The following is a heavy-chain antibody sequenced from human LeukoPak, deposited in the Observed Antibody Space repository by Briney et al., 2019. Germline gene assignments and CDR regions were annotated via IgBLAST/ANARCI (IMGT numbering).Heavy chain of an antibody. CDR1: GFTVSSNY. V-gene: IGHV3-66*01. CDR2: IYSGGST. Sequence: GGSLRLSCAASGFTVSSNYMSWVRQAPGKGLEWVSVIYSGGSTYYADSVKGRFTISRDNSKNTLYLQMNSLRAEDTAVYYCAKDGSSSPGFDFDYWGQGTLVTVSS. J-gene: IGHJ4*02. D-gene: IGHD6-13*01. CDR3: AKDGSSSPGFDFDY.